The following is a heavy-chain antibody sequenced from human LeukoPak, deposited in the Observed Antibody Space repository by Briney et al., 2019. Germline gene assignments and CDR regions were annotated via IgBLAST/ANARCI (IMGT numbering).Heavy chain of an antibody. D-gene: IGHD2-2*01. V-gene: IGHV3-23*01. CDR3: AKVLPVPAANGPFDY. J-gene: IGHJ4*02. CDR2: ISGSGGST. Sequence: GGSLRLSCAASGLTFSSYAMSWVHQAPGKGLEWVSAISGSGGSTYYADSVKGRFTISRDNSKNTLYLQMNSLRAEDTAVYYCAKVLPVPAANGPFDYWGQGTLVTVSS. CDR1: GLTFSSYA.